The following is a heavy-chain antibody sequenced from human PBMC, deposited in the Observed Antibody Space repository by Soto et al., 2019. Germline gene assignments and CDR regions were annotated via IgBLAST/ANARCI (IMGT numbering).Heavy chain of an antibody. J-gene: IGHJ5*02. CDR1: GGSISKRSYY. V-gene: IGHV4-39*01. CDR3: SRRAPEGFDP. Sequence: PSETLSLTCTVSGGSISKRSYYWVWIRQPPGKGLEWVGSMSYSGSTYYNPSLKSRVAISVDTSKNQLSLQVSSVTAADTAVYYCSRRAPEGFDPWGQGTLVTVSS. CDR2: MSYSGST.